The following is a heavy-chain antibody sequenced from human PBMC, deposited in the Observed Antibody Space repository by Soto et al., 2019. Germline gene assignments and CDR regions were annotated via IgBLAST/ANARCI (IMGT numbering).Heavy chain of an antibody. J-gene: IGHJ5*02. CDR2: IYWNDDK. D-gene: IGHD5-12*01. CDR1: GFSLSTSGVG. CDR3: AQTVGRGYSCYEDNWFDP. Sequence: QITLKESGPTLVKPTQTLTLTCTFSGFSLSTSGVGVGWIRQPPGKALEWLALIYWNDDKRYSPSLKNRRTINKDTSKNQVVLTMTNMDPVDTATYYYAQTVGRGYSCYEDNWFDPWGQGTLVTVSS. V-gene: IGHV2-5*01.